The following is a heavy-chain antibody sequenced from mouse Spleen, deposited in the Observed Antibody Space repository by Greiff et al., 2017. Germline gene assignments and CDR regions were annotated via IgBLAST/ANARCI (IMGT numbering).Heavy chain of an antibody. CDR3: ARFQEWFAY. J-gene: IGHJ3*01. CDR2: ISTYYGDA. CDR1: GYTFTDYA. V-gene: IGHV1S137*01. Sequence: QVQLQQSGAELVRPGVSVKISCKGSGYTFTDYAMHWVKQSHAKSLEWIGVISTYYGDASYNQKFKGKATMTVDKSSSTAYMELARLTSEDSAIYYCARFQEWFAYWGQGTLVTVSA.